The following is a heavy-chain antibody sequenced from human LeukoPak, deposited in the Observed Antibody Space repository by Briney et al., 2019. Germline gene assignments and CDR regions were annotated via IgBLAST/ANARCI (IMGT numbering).Heavy chain of an antibody. CDR1: GGSFSGYY. V-gene: IGHV4-34*01. CDR3: ARDRYWFDY. D-gene: IGHD3-16*02. J-gene: IGHJ4*02. Sequence: PSETLSLTCAVYGGSFSGYYWSWIRRPPGKGLEWIGEINHSGSTNYNPSLKSRVTISVDTSKNQFSLKLSSVTAADTAVYYCARDRYWFDYWGQGTLVTVSS. CDR2: INHSGST.